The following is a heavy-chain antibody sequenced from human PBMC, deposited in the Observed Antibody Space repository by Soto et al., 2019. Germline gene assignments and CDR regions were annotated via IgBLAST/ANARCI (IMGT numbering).Heavy chain of an antibody. V-gene: IGHV3-33*01. CDR1: GFTFSSYG. CDR3: ARDRKQLVGFYYGMDV. Sequence: HPGGSLRLSCAASGFTFSSYGMHWVRQAPGKGLEWVAVIWYDGSNKYYADSVKGRFTISRDNSKNTLYLQMNSLRAEDTAVYYCARDRKQLVGFYYGMDVWGQGTTVTVSS. J-gene: IGHJ6*02. CDR2: IWYDGSNK. D-gene: IGHD6-6*01.